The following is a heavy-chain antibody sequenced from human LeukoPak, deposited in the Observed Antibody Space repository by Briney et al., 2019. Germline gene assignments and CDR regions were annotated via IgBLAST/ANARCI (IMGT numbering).Heavy chain of an antibody. CDR1: EFTFSNYG. Sequence: GGSLRLSCAASEFTFSNYGMHWVRQAPGKGLEWVGFIRYDGTNKYYADSVKGRFTISRDNSKNTLYLKMNSLRGEDTAVYYCARRSSSGWYPDYYYYYMDVWGKGTTVTISS. CDR2: IRYDGTNK. J-gene: IGHJ6*03. CDR3: ARRSSSGWYPDYYYYYMDV. D-gene: IGHD6-19*01. V-gene: IGHV3-30*02.